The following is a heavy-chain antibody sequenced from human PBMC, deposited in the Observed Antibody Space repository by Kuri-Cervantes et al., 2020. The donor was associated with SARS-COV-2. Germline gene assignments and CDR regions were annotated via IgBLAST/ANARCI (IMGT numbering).Heavy chain of an antibody. J-gene: IGHJ3*02. CDR3: AREADGGNLLDAFDI. CDR1: RDTFTTFG. CDR2: IIPFFGTP. Sequence: SVKVSCKASRDTFTTFGFSWVRQAPGQGLEWMGGIIPFFGTPSYAQRFQGRVTITADEPTRTAYMELSSLRSEDTAVYYCAREADGGNLLDAFDIWGQGTMVTVSS. V-gene: IGHV1-69*13. D-gene: IGHD4-23*01.